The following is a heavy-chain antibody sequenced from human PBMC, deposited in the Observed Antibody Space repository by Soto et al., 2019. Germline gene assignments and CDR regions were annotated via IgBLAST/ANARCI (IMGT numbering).Heavy chain of an antibody. CDR2: ISYDGSNK. V-gene: IGHV3-30*18. CDR1: GFTFSSYS. CDR3: AKGFGKLPLDH. Sequence: QVQLVESGGGMVQPGRSLRLSCAASGFTFSSYSMHWVRQAPGKGLEWVAVISYDGSNKYYADSVKHRFTMSRDNSTTTLYLKMNSLRVEDTVVYYCAKGFGKLPLDHWGQGTLVTVSS. D-gene: IGHD3-10*01. J-gene: IGHJ4*02.